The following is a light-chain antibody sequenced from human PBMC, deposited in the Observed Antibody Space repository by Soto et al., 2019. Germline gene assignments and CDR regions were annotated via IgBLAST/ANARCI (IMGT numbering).Light chain of an antibody. Sequence: QSVLTQPSSVSGTPGQGVTFSCSGSISNIGNNYVYWFQQLPGTAPKVLSNRNDQRPSGVPDRFSGSKSGTSASLAISGLRSEDEDDYYCAAWDDTVRSYVFGTGTKLTVL. CDR1: ISNIGNNY. V-gene: IGLV1-47*01. J-gene: IGLJ1*01. CDR3: AAWDDTVRSYV. CDR2: RND.